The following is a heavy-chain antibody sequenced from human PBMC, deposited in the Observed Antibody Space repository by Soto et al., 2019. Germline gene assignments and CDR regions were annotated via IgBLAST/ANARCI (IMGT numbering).Heavy chain of an antibody. CDR1: GFTFSSYS. Sequence: EVQLVESGGGLVQPGGSLRLSCAASGFTFSSYSMNWVRQAPGKGLEWVSYISSSSSTIYYADSVKGRFTISRDNAKNSLYLQMNILRAEDTAVYYCARDHDYGPETPYYFDYWGQGTLVTVSS. CDR2: ISSSSSTI. J-gene: IGHJ4*02. D-gene: IGHD3-10*01. V-gene: IGHV3-48*01. CDR3: ARDHDYGPETPYYFDY.